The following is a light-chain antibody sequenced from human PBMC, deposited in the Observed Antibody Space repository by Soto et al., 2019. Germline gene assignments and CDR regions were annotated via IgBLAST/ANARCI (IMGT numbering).Light chain of an antibody. CDR3: QQYDSSPLT. CDR2: GAS. CDR1: QSVSSNF. Sequence: ENVLTQSPGTLSLSPGERATLSCRASQSVSSNFLAWYQQKPGQAPRLLIYGASSRATGIPDRFSGSGSGTDFTLTISRLEPEDFAVYYCQQYDSSPLTFGGGTKVEIK. V-gene: IGKV3-20*01. J-gene: IGKJ4*01.